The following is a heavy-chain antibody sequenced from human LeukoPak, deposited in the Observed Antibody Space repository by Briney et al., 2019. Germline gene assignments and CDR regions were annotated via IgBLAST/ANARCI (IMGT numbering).Heavy chain of an antibody. J-gene: IGHJ3*02. CDR3: ARQVGFGELAKAFDI. CDR1: GYTFTSYD. D-gene: IGHD3-10*01. V-gene: IGHV1-8*03. Sequence: ASVKVSCKASGYTFTSYDINWVRQATGPGLEWMGWMNPNSGNTGYAQKFQGRVTITRNTSISTAYMELSSLRSEDTAVYYCARQVGFGELAKAFDIWGQGTMVTVSS. CDR2: MNPNSGNT.